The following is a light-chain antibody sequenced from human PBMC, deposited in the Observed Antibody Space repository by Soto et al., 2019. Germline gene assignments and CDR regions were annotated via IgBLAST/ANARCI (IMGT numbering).Light chain of an antibody. CDR2: LNSDGSH. CDR1: SGHSSYA. Sequence: QPVLTRSAYASTSLGASVKLTCTLSSGHSSYAIAWHQQQPEKGPRYLMKLNSDGSHSKGDGIPDRFSGSSSGAERYLTISSLQSEDEADYYCQTWGTGIQVFGTGTKVTVL. CDR3: QTWGTGIQV. J-gene: IGLJ1*01. V-gene: IGLV4-69*01.